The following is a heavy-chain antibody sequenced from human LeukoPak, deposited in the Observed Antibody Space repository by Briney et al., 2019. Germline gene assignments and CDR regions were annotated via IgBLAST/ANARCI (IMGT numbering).Heavy chain of an antibody. V-gene: IGHV4-4*02. CDR3: AREYSGSYYVAYYYMDV. D-gene: IGHD1-26*01. J-gene: IGHJ6*03. CDR1: RFTFSSYSM. Sequence: PGGSLRLSCAASRFTFSSYSMNWVRQPPGKGLEWIGEIYHSGSTNYNPSLKSRVTISVDKSKNQFSLKLSSVTAADTAVYYCAREYSGSYYVAYYYMDVWGKGTTVTVSS. CDR2: IYHSGST.